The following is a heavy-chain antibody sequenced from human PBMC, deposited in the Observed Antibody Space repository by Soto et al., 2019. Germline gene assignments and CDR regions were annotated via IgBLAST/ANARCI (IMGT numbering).Heavy chain of an antibody. CDR2: INPNSGGT. CDR3: ARDRFLQRITMVRGVIEGTLDYYYYGMDV. J-gene: IGHJ6*02. CDR1: GYTFTGYY. Sequence: ASVKVSCKASGYTFTGYYMHWVRQAPGQGLEWMGWINPNSGGTNYAQKFQGWVTMTRDTSISTAYMELSRLRSDDTAVYYCARDRFLQRITMVRGVIEGTLDYYYYGMDVWGQGTTVTVSS. D-gene: IGHD3-10*01. V-gene: IGHV1-2*04.